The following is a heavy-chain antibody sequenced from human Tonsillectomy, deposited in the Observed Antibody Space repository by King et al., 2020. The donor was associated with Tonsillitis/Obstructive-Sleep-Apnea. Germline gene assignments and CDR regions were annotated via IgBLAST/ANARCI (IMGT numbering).Heavy chain of an antibody. CDR1: GGTFSSYA. D-gene: IGHD3-3*01. Sequence: QLVQSGAEVKKPGSSVKVSCKASGGTFSSYAISWVRQAPGQGLEWMGGIIPIFGTANYAQKLQGRVTITADESTSTAYMELSSLRSEDTAVYYCARDLAYYDFWSGYYMGWFDPWGQGTLVTVSS. CDR2: IIPIFGTA. CDR3: ARDLAYYDFWSGYYMGWFDP. J-gene: IGHJ5*02. V-gene: IGHV1-69*12.